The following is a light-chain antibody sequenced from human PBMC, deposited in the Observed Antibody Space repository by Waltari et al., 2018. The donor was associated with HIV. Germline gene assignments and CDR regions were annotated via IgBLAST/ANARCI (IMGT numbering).Light chain of an antibody. CDR1: SSVVGTYNL. J-gene: IGLJ2*01. CDR3: CSYAGSSTPHVV. Sequence: QSALTQPASVSGSPGQSITISCTGTSSVVGTYNLVSWYQQHPGKAPKLMIYEGSKRPSGVSNRFSGSKSGNTASLTISGLQAEDEADYYCCSYAGSSTPHVVFGGGTKLTVL. CDR2: EGS. V-gene: IGLV2-23*01.